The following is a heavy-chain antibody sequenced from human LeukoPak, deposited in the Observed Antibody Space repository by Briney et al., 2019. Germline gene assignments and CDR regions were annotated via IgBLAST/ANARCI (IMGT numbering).Heavy chain of an antibody. Sequence: PGGSLRLSCAASGFTVSSNYMSWVRQAPGKGLERVSVIYSGGSTYYADFVKGRFTISRDNSKNTLYLQMNSLRAEDTAVYYCARSDSSGYYYYGMDVWGQGTTVTVSS. D-gene: IGHD3-22*01. CDR3: ARSDSSGYYYYGMDV. CDR1: GFTVSSNY. CDR2: IYSGGST. V-gene: IGHV3-66*01. J-gene: IGHJ6*02.